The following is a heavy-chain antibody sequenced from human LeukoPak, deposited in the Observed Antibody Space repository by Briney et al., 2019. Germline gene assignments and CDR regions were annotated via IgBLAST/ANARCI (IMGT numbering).Heavy chain of an antibody. CDR1: GFTFDDYA. J-gene: IGHJ3*02. D-gene: IGHD2-15*01. CDR3: AKDVRAAHGAFDT. Sequence: QPGGSLRLSCAASGFTFDDYAMHWVRQAPGKGLEWVSGISWNSGSIGYADSVKGRFTISRDNAKNSLYLQMNSLRAEDTALYYCAKDVRAAHGAFDTWGQGTMVTVSS. V-gene: IGHV3-9*01. CDR2: ISWNSGSI.